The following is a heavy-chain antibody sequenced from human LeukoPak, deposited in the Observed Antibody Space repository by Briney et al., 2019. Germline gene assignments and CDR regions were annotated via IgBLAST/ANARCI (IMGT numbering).Heavy chain of an antibody. J-gene: IGHJ5*02. Sequence: ASVKVSCKVSGYTLTELSMHWVRQAPGKGLEWMGGFDPEDGETIYAQKFQGRVTVTEDTSTDTAHMELSSLRSEDTAVYYCATNRLTIFGVVAGFDPWGQGTLVTVSS. V-gene: IGHV1-24*01. CDR3: ATNRLTIFGVVAGFDP. D-gene: IGHD3-3*01. CDR1: GYTLTELS. CDR2: FDPEDGET.